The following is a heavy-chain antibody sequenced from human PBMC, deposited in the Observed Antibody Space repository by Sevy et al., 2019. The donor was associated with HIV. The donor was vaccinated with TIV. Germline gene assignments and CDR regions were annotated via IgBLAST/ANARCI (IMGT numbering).Heavy chain of an antibody. Sequence: SETLSLTCTVSGGSIARSSYDWGWIRQSPGKGLEWIGSIYFSGSTSYATSLRSRVTISVDTSKNQVSLKRRSVTATDTAFYYCARHGGLVDRGFDFWGQGALVTVSS. CDR3: ARHGGLVDRGFDF. CDR2: IYFSGST. J-gene: IGHJ4*02. V-gene: IGHV4-39*01. CDR1: GGSIARSSYD. D-gene: IGHD3-10*01.